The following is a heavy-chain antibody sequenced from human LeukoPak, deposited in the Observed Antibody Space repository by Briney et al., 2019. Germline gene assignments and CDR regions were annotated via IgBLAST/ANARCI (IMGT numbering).Heavy chain of an antibody. Sequence: ASETLSLTCTVSGGSISSYYWSWIRQPPGKGLEWIGYIYYSGSTNYNPSLKSRVTISVDTSKNQFSLKLSSVTAADTAVYYCARQWATHFDYWGQGTLVTVSS. V-gene: IGHV4-59*01. CDR1: GGSISSYY. CDR3: ARQWATHFDY. D-gene: IGHD1-26*01. J-gene: IGHJ4*02. CDR2: IYYSGST.